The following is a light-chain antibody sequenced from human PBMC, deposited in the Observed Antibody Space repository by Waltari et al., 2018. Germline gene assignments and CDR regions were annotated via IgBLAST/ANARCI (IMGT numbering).Light chain of an antibody. CDR1: QTVFSNFPNRNF. V-gene: IGKV4-1*01. CDR2: WAS. CDR3: HQFYNLPQT. J-gene: IGKJ2*01. Sequence: DIVMTQSPDSLAVSLGERATINCKSSQTVFSNFPNRNFLSWYQQKAGQPPKLLLYWASVRDSGVPARFSGSGSGTNFTLTIDNVQAADVAVYYCHQFYNLPQTFGQGTRLEIK.